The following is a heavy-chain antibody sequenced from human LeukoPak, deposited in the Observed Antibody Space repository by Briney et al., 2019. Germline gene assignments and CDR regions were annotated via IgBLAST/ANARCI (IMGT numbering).Heavy chain of an antibody. V-gene: IGHV3-30*02. CDR2: IRYDGNIQ. CDR1: GFTFSNYG. D-gene: IGHD3-22*01. CDR3: ARALHDSSGYYFDY. J-gene: IGHJ4*02. Sequence: QPGGSLRVSCAASGFTFSNYGMHWVRQAPGKGLEWLTFIRYDGNIQYYADSVKGRFTISRDSAKDSLFLQMNSLRAEDTAVYYCARALHDSSGYYFDYWGQGTLVTVSS.